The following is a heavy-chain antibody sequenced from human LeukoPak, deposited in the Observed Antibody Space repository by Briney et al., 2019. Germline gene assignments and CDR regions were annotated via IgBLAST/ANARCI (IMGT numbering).Heavy chain of an antibody. CDR1: GYTFTGYY. CDR2: INPNSGGT. J-gene: IGHJ4*02. Sequence: ASVKVSCKASGYTFTGYYMHWVRQAPGQGLEWMGWINPNSGGTNYAQKLQGRVTMTTDTSTSTAYMELRSLRSDDTAVYYCARDEVAVAGTGFDYWGQGTLVTVSS. V-gene: IGHV1-2*02. CDR3: ARDEVAVAGTGFDY. D-gene: IGHD6-19*01.